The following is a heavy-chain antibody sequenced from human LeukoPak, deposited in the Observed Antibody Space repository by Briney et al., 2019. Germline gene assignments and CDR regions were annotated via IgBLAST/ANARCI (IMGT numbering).Heavy chain of an antibody. D-gene: IGHD3-22*01. Sequence: GGSLRLSWAASGFTFSSYAMSCVRQAPGKGLEWVAGISDTGGRTNYADSVKGRFTISRDNPKNTLYLQMNSLRAEDTAVYFCAKRGVVIRVILVGFHKEAYYFDSWGQGALVTVSS. J-gene: IGHJ4*02. CDR3: AKRGVVIRVILVGFHKEAYYFDS. CDR1: GFTFSSYA. CDR2: ISDTGGRT. V-gene: IGHV3-23*01.